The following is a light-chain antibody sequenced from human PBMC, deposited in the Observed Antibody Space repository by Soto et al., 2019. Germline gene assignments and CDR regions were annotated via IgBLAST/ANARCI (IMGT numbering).Light chain of an antibody. J-gene: IGKJ5*01. CDR2: GAS. CDR1: QSVSSSF. CDR3: QQYGSSPCT. V-gene: IGKV3-20*01. Sequence: EIVLTQSPGTLSLSLGERATLSCRASQSVSSSFLAWYQQKVGQAPRLLIYGASSRATGIPDRFSGSGSGTDFTLTISRLEPEDFAVYYCQQYGSSPCTFGQGTRLEIK.